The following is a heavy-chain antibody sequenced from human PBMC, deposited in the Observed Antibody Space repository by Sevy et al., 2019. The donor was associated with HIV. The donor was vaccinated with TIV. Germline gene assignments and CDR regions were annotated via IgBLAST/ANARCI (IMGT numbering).Heavy chain of an antibody. CDR2: ISAYNGNT. Sequence: ASVNVSCKASGYTFTSYGISWVRQAPGQGLEWMGWISAYNGNTNYAQKLQGRVTMTTDTSTSTAYMELRSLRSDDTAVYYCARSQLRQRNNWFDPWGQGTLVTVSS. V-gene: IGHV1-18*01. J-gene: IGHJ5*02. D-gene: IGHD2-2*01. CDR1: GYTFTSYG. CDR3: ARSQLRQRNNWFDP.